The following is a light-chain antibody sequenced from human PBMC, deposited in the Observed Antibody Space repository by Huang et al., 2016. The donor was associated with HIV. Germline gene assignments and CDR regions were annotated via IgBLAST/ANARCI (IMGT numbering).Light chain of an antibody. CDR3: MQGINLPLT. CDR2: EVP. V-gene: IGKV2-29*02. Sequence: DIVMTQTPLSLSLTPGQPASISCKSSQSLLHSAGKTYLYWFLQKPGQSPQLLIYEVPSRFSGVPDRFSGSGSGTDFTLKISRVEAEDVGIYYCMQGINLPLTFGGGTKVEIK. CDR1: QSLLHSAGKTY. J-gene: IGKJ4*01.